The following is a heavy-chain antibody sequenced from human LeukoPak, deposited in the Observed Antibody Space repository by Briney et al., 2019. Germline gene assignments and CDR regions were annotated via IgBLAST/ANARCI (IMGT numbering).Heavy chain of an antibody. CDR2: ISGSGGNT. V-gene: IGHV3-23*01. J-gene: IGHJ4*02. D-gene: IGHD1-26*01. CDR1: GFTFSSYA. Sequence: PGGSLRLSCTTSGFTFSSYAMSWVRQAPGKGLEWVSTISGSGGNTYYADSVKGRFTISRDNSKNTLYLQMNSLRADDTAAYYCANYGGTYWYYFDYWGQGTLVIVPS. CDR3: ANYGGTYWYYFDY.